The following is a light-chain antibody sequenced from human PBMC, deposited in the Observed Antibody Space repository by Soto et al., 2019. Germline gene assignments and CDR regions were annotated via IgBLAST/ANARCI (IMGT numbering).Light chain of an antibody. CDR3: QAWDSSTGV. J-gene: IGLJ2*01. V-gene: IGLV3-1*01. CDR2: QDS. CDR1: KLGDKY. Sequence: SSELTQSPSVSVSPGQTASITCSGDKLGDKYACWYQQKPGQSPVLVIYQDSKRPSGIPERFSGSNSGNTATLTISGTQAMDEADYYCQAWDSSTGVFGGGTKLTVL.